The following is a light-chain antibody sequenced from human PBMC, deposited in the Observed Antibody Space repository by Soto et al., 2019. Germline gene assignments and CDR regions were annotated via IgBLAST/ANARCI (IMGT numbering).Light chain of an antibody. V-gene: IGKV3-15*01. CDR3: QQYHTWPIT. CDR2: GAS. Sequence: IVMTQSPATLSVSPGERATLSCRASQRVSSNVAWYQQKPGQAPRLLLYGASARATGVPARFSGSGSGTEFTLTISSLQSEDCAIYYCQQYHTWPITFGGGTKVDIK. J-gene: IGKJ4*01. CDR1: QRVSSN.